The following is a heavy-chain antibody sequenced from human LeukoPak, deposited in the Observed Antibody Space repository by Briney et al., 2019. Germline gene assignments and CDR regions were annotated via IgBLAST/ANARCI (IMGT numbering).Heavy chain of an antibody. J-gene: IGHJ4*02. V-gene: IGHV3-30*04. CDR3: ARDRVAAAGYFDY. D-gene: IGHD6-13*01. CDR2: ISYDGSNK. Sequence: AGGSLRLSCAASGFTFSGYAMHWVRQAPGKGLEWVAVISYDGSNKYYADSVKGRFTISRDNSKNTLYLQMNSLRAEDTAVYYCARDRVAAAGYFDYWGQGTLVTVSS. CDR1: GFTFSGYA.